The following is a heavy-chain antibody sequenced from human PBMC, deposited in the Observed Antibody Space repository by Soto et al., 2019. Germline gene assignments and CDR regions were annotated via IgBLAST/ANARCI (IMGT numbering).Heavy chain of an antibody. CDR1: GYTFTSYD. D-gene: IGHD6-19*01. CDR3: AIDLGGWTDY. V-gene: IGHV1-3*01. Sequence: QVQLVQSGAEVKKPGASVKVSCKASGYTFTSYDMQWVRQAPGQRLEWMGWINAGNGNIKYSQKFQGRVTITRDTSASTAYMELSSLRSEDTTVYYCAIDLGGWTDYWGQGTLVTVSS. CDR2: INAGNGNI. J-gene: IGHJ4*02.